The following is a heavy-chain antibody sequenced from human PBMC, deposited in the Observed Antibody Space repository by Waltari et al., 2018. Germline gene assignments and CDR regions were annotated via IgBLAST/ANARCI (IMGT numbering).Heavy chain of an antibody. CDR3: SRGIRGIAAAGALDY. CDR1: GFTFGDYA. V-gene: IGHV3-49*03. J-gene: IGHJ4*02. D-gene: IGHD6-13*01. Sequence: EVQLVESGGGLVQPGRSLRLSCTASGFTFGDYAMSWFRQAPGKGLEWVGFIRSKVYGGTTEYAASVKGRFTISRDDSKSIAYLQMNSLKTEDTAVYYCSRGIRGIAAAGALDYWGQGTLVTVSS. CDR2: IRSKVYGGTT.